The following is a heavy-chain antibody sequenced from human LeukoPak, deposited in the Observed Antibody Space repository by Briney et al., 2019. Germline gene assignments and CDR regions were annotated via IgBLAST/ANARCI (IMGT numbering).Heavy chain of an antibody. Sequence: ASVKVSCKASGYTFTSYYMHWVRQAPGQGPEWLGWMNPHSGDTGFAVKFQGRVTVTRDTSTDTAYLELSSLKSEDTAVYYCARSSDYLNAFDIWGQGTMVIVSS. CDR1: GYTFTSYY. CDR2: MNPHSGDT. CDR3: ARSSDYLNAFDI. J-gene: IGHJ3*02. D-gene: IGHD3-16*01. V-gene: IGHV1-2*02.